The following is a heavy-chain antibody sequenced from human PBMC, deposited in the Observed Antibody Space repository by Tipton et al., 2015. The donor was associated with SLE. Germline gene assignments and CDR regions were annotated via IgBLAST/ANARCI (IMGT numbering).Heavy chain of an antibody. CDR1: GFTFSSYG. CDR3: ARGGDSGPSYFDY. J-gene: IGHJ4*02. V-gene: IGHV3-33*01. D-gene: IGHD1-26*01. CDR2: IWYDGSNK. Sequence: SLRLSCAASGFTFSSYGMHWVRQAPGKGLEWVAVIWYDGSNKYYADSVKGRFTISRDNSKNTLYLQMNSLKAEDTAVYYCARGGDSGPSYFDYWGQGILVTVSS.